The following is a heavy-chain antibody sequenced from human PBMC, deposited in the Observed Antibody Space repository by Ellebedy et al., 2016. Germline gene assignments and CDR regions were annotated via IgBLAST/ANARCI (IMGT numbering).Heavy chain of an antibody. D-gene: IGHD3-10*01. V-gene: IGHV4-61*01. CDR3: ARDHGYYGVRYYYMDV. J-gene: IGHJ6*03. CDR2: VSYSGST. CDR1: GGSVSSDNYF. Sequence: SETLSLXCTVSGGSVSSDNYFWSWIRQPPGKRLEWIGYVSYSGSTNYNPSLKSRVTISVDTSKSQFSLNLSSVAAADTAVYYCARDHGYYGVRYYYMDVWGKGTTVTVSS.